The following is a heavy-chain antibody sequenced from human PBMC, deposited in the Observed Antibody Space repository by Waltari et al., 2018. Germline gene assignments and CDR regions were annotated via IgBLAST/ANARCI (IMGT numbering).Heavy chain of an antibody. Sequence: QVQLQESGPGLVKPSETLSLTCTVSGGSISSYYWSWIRQPAGKGLEWIGRIYTSGSTNYNPSLKSRVTMSVDTSKNQFSLKLSSVTAADTAVYYCARSNYYDSSGYYAVDYWGQGTLVTVSS. CDR3: ARSNYYDSSGYYAVDY. J-gene: IGHJ4*02. V-gene: IGHV4-4*07. CDR1: GGSISSYY. D-gene: IGHD3-22*01. CDR2: IYTSGST.